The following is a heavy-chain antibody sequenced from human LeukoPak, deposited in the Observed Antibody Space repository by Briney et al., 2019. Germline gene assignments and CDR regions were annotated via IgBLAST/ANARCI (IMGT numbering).Heavy chain of an antibody. CDR2: IYYSGST. D-gene: IGHD5-18*01. V-gene: IGHV4-59*02. Sequence: GSLRLSCAASGFTVTSNYMSWVRQAPGKGLEWMGYIYYSGSTNYNPSMKSRVTISVDTSTNQFSLKLSSVTAADTAVSYCARSTAMVVNWSFDLWGRGTLVTVSS. CDR1: GFTVTSNY. J-gene: IGHJ2*01. CDR3: ARSTAMVVNWSFDL.